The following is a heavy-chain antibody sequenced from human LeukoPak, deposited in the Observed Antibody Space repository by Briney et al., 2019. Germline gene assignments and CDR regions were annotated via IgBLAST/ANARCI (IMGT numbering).Heavy chain of an antibody. Sequence: QSGGSLRLSCAASGFTFSSYGMSWVRRAPGKGLEWVSAISGSGGSTYYADSVKGRFTISRDNSKNTLYLQMNSLRAEDTAVYYCAKEHFDLTGYHHYDYWGQGTLVTVSS. CDR3: AKEHFDLTGYHHYDY. CDR1: GFTFSSYG. J-gene: IGHJ4*02. V-gene: IGHV3-23*01. CDR2: ISGSGGST. D-gene: IGHD3-9*01.